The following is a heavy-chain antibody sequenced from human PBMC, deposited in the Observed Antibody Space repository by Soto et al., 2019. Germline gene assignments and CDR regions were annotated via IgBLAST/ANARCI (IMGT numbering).Heavy chain of an antibody. D-gene: IGHD1-1*01. Sequence: ESGPTLVNPTQTLTLTCTFSGFSLSTSGVGVGWIRQPPGKALEWLALIYWNDDKRYSPSLKSRLTITKDTSKNQVVLTMTNMDPVDTATYYCAHRRRVEATTTGYYFDYWGQGTLVTVSS. CDR1: GFSLSTSGVG. CDR3: AHRRRVEATTTGYYFDY. V-gene: IGHV2-5*01. J-gene: IGHJ4*02. CDR2: IYWNDDK.